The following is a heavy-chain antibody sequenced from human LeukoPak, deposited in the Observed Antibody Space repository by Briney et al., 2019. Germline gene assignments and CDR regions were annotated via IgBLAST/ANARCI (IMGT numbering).Heavy chain of an antibody. CDR3: ARDDSSGTLGGYYYYYMDV. D-gene: IGHD3-22*01. V-gene: IGHV4-4*07. CDR2: IYTSGST. CDR1: GGSISSYY. J-gene: IGHJ6*03. Sequence: SETLSLTCTVSGGSISSYYWSWIRQPAGKGLEWIGHIYTSGSTKYNPSLKGRVTMSVDTSKNQFSLKLSSVTAADTAVYYCARDDSSGTLGGYYYYYMDVWGKGTTVTISS.